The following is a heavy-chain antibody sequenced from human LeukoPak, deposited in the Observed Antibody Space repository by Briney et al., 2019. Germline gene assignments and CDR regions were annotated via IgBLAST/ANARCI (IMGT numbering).Heavy chain of an antibody. CDR1: GFTFSSYS. J-gene: IGHJ1*01. D-gene: IGHD3-10*01. CDR2: SSSSSSYI. V-gene: IGHV3-21*01. CDR3: ARDSNYGSGSYYPAEYFQH. Sequence: GRSLRLSCAASGFTFSSYSMNGVRQAPGKGLEWGSSSSSSSSYIYYADSVKGRVTISRDNAKNSLYLQMNSLRAEDTAVYYCARDSNYGSGSYYPAEYFQHWGQGTLVTVSS.